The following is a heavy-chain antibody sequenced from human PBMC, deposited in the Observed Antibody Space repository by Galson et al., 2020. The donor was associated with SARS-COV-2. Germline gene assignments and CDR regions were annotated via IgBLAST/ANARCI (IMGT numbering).Heavy chain of an antibody. CDR3: VRGRGPFLHHLDYDY. D-gene: IGHD3-10*01. CDR2: TSYDGTNK. CDR1: GFTFSSHT. J-gene: IGHJ4*02. V-gene: IGHV3-30*04. Sequence: GGSLRLSCAASGFTFSSHTMHWVRQAPGKGLEWVALTSYDGTNKYHADSVKGRFNISRDNSKNTLYLQMNSLTAEDTAVYYCVRGRGPFLHHLDYDYWGQGALVTVSS.